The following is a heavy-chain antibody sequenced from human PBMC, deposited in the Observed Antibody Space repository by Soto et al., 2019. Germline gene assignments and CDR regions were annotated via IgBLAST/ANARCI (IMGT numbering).Heavy chain of an antibody. J-gene: IGHJ4*02. CDR3: ATHRHLEVLDY. CDR1: GGSISSGGYY. V-gene: IGHV4-31*03. CDR2: IYYSGST. Sequence: LSLTCTVSGGSISSGGYYWSWIRQHTGKGLEWMGYIYYSGSTYYNPSLKSRVTISVDTSKKQFSLKLSSVTAADRAVYYCATHRHLEVLDYWRQGTLGTFSS.